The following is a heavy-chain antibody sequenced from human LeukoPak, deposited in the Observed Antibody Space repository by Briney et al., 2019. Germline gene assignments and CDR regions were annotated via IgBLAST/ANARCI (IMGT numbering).Heavy chain of an antibody. V-gene: IGHV3-48*01. J-gene: IGHJ6*03. CDR1: GFTFSSYS. CDR2: ISSSSSTI. CDR3: AKKGSLYYYMDV. Sequence: GGSLRLSCAASGFTFSSYSMNWVRQAPGKGLEWVSYISSSSSTIYYADSVKGRFTISRDNAKNSLYLQMNSLRAEDTAVYYCAKKGSLYYYMDVWGKGTTVTISS. D-gene: IGHD6-13*01.